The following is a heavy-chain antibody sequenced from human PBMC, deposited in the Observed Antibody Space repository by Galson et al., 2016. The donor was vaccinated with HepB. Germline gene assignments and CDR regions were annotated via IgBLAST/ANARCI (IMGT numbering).Heavy chain of an antibody. CDR1: GFSFSSYS. J-gene: IGHJ6*02. V-gene: IGHV3-21*04. D-gene: IGHD3-3*01. Sequence: SLRLSCAGSGFSFSSYSLNWVRQAPGKGLEWVSFISTRSSYINYADSVKGRFTISRDNVKNTLYLQMTSLRAEDTAVYYCARDSFWSGYFPYRGMDVWGQGTTVTVSS. CDR2: ISTRSSYI. CDR3: ARDSFWSGYFPYRGMDV.